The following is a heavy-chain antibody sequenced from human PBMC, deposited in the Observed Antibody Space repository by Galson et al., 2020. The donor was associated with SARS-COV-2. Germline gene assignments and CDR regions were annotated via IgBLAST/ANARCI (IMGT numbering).Heavy chain of an antibody. CDR3: ARAAIPAAIPQWLVRSLLYNWFDP. CDR1: GFTFSSYS. D-gene: IGHD6-19*01. CDR2: ISSSSSYI. Sequence: GGSLRLSCAASGFTFSSYSMNWVRQAPGKGLEWVSSISSSSSYIYYADSVKGRFTISRDNAKNSLYLQMNSLRAEDTAVYYCARAAIPAAIPQWLVRSLLYNWFDPWGQGTLVTVSS. J-gene: IGHJ5*02. V-gene: IGHV3-21*01.